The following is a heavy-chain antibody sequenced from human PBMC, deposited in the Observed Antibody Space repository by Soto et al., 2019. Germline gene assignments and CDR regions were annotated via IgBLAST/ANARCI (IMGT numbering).Heavy chain of an antibody. D-gene: IGHD6-13*01. CDR1: GGPISVSRYY. CDR3: ARLDRPQLADY. V-gene: IGHV4-39*01. J-gene: IGHJ4*02. CDR2: IYYHGET. Sequence: QLQLQESGPGLVKPSETLSLTCSVSGGPISVSRYYWGWIRQPPGKGLEWIGSIYYHGETYYNPSLNTPLTLSLDTPTNQFSPKLTSVTAADTAVYYCARLDRPQLADYWGQGTLVTVSS.